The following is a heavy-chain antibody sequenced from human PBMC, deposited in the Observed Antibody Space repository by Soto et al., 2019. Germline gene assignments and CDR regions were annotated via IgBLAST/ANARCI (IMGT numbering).Heavy chain of an antibody. D-gene: IGHD2-2*01. V-gene: IGHV5-10-1*01. CDR1: GCSYTSYW. J-gene: IGHJ6*02. CDR2: IDPSDSYT. CDR3: ARRPLSIGNYYYGMDV. Sequence: SVQISGKGCGCSYTSYWSSWERQMPGKGLEWMGRIDPSDSYTNYSPSFQGHVTISADKSISTAYLQWSSLKASDTAMYYCARRPLSIGNYYYGMDVWGQGTTVTVSS.